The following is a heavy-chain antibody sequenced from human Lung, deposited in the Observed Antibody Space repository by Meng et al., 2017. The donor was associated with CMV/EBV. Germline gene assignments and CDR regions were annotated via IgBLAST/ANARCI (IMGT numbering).Heavy chain of an antibody. CDR3: ARTPAFWSGTYYFDY. J-gene: IGHJ4*02. CDR2: INPSDGST. D-gene: IGHD3-3*01. V-gene: IGHV1-46*01. CDR1: GHLSTSYY. Sequence: GHLSTSYYTPWGRQAPGQGREWLVTINPSDGSTSYAQKFQGRVTMTRDTSTSTVYMELSSLRSEDTAVYYCARTPAFWSGTYYFDYWGQGTLVTVSS.